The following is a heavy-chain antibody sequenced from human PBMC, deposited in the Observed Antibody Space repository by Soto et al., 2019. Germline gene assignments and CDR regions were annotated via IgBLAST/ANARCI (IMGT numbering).Heavy chain of an antibody. V-gene: IGHV1-69*14. D-gene: IGHD6-6*01. J-gene: IGHJ6*02. CDR2: IIPIFGTA. CDR3: ASHGRQLVDYYYGMDV. Sequence: QVQLVQSGAEVKKPGSSVKVSCKASGGTFSSYAISWVRQAPGQGLEWMGGIIPIFGTANYAQKFQGRVTLPEDKSTNTASMERSSLRSEHTAVYYGASHGRQLVDYYYGMDVWGQGTTVTVSS. CDR1: GGTFSSYA.